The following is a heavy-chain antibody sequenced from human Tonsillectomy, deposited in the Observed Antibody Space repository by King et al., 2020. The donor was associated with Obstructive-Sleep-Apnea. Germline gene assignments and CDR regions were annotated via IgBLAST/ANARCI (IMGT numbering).Heavy chain of an antibody. CDR1: EYSFSSYW. Sequence: VQLVQSGAEVKKPGESLKISCKGSEYSFSSYWIGWVRQMPGKGLEWMGIIYPGDSDTRYSPSFQGQVTISADKSISTAYLQWSSLKASDTAVYYCARLAPFYSSSHREDRFDYWGLGTLVTVSS. CDR2: IYPGDSDT. CDR3: ARLAPFYSSSHREDRFDY. J-gene: IGHJ4*02. V-gene: IGHV5-51*01. D-gene: IGHD6-6*01.